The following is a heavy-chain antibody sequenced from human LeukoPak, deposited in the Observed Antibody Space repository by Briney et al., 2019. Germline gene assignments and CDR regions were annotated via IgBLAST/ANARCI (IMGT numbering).Heavy chain of an antibody. CDR1: GFDFSSNW. Sequence: PGGSLRLSCAASGFDFSSNWMHWVRHAPGQGLVWVSRIKGDGISTNYADSVKGRFTISRDIAKNTLYLQMNSLRAEDTAVYYCAKEGSSGLDDAFDIWGQGTMVTVSS. D-gene: IGHD3-22*01. J-gene: IGHJ3*02. V-gene: IGHV3-74*01. CDR3: AKEGSSGLDDAFDI. CDR2: IKGDGIST.